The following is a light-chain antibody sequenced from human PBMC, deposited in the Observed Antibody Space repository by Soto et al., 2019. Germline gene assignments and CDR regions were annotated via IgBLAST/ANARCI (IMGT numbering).Light chain of an antibody. CDR1: QSVRSNY. CDR3: QHYGRSPPSWT. Sequence: EIVLTQSPGTLSLSPGERATLSCRASQSVRSNYLAWYQQKPGQPPRLLISDASSRATGIPDRFSGSGSGTDFTLTISGLGPEDFAVYYCQHYGRSPPSWTFGQGTKVEIK. V-gene: IGKV3-20*01. CDR2: DAS. J-gene: IGKJ1*01.